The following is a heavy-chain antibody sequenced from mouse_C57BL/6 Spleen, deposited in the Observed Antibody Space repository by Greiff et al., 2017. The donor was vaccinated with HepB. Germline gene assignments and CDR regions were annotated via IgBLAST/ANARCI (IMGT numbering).Heavy chain of an antibody. CDR2: INPGSGGT. D-gene: IGHD2-4*01. V-gene: IGHV1-54*01. J-gene: IGHJ3*01. CDR1: GYAFTNYL. Sequence: VQLQQSGAELVRPGPSVKVSCKASGYAFTNYLIEWVKQRPGQGLEWIGVINPGSGGTNYNEKFKGKATLTADKSSSTAYMQLSSLTSEDSAVYFCARLGDYDGGFAYWGQGTLVTVSA. CDR3: ARLGDYDGGFAY.